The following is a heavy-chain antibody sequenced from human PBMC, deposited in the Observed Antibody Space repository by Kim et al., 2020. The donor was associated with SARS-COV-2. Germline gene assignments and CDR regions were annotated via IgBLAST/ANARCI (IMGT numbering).Heavy chain of an antibody. D-gene: IGHD6-13*01. J-gene: IGHJ4*02. CDR2: IYYSGST. CDR3: ARLNLGYSSSWYDRGYFDY. CDR1: GGSISSYY. Sequence: SETLSLTCTVSGGSISSYYWSWIRQPPGKGLEWIGYIYYSGSTNYNPSLKSRVTISVDTSKNQFSLKLSSVTAADTAVYYCARLNLGYSSSWYDRGYFDYWGQGTLVTVSS. V-gene: IGHV4-59*08.